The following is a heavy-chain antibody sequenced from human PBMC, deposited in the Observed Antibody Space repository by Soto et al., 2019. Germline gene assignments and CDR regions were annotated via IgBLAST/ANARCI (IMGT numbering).Heavy chain of an antibody. V-gene: IGHV1-18*01. CDR2: INTYNGNT. CDR3: AMVDVYVTPSPQDV. D-gene: IGHD3-16*01. J-gene: IGHJ6*02. CDR1: GYTFTRYG. Sequence: QFQLVQSGAEVMNPGASVKVSCKAPGYTFTRYGIGWARQAPGQGLEWMGWINTYNGNTNYAQNVQGRATLTTDTSTSTAYMELRSLRSNDTAIYYCAMVDVYVTPSPQDVWGQGTTVIVSS.